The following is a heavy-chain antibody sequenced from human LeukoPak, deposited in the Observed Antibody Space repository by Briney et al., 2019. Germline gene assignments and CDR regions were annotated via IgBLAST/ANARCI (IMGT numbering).Heavy chain of an antibody. Sequence: SETLSLTCTISGGSVSDYYWSWIRQSPGKGLEWIGYIYHTGSTSYSPSLKSRVTISADTSQNQFSLKLSSVTAADTAVYYCASDYGGNSVAAYWGQGTLVTVSS. CDR1: GGSVSDYY. CDR2: IYHTGST. D-gene: IGHD4-23*01. V-gene: IGHV4-59*02. J-gene: IGHJ4*02. CDR3: ASDYGGNSVAAY.